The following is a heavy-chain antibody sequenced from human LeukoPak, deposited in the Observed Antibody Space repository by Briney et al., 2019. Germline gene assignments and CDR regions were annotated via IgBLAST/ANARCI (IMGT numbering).Heavy chain of an antibody. CDR1: GFTFSSYE. V-gene: IGHV3-48*03. CDR2: ISSSGSTI. Sequence: GALRLSCAASGFTFSSYEMNWVRQAPGKGLEWVSYISSSGSTIYYADSVKGRFTISRDNAKNSLYLQMNSLRAEDTAVYYCARESIAVAGAPFDYWGQGTLVTVSS. D-gene: IGHD6-19*01. CDR3: ARESIAVAGAPFDY. J-gene: IGHJ4*02.